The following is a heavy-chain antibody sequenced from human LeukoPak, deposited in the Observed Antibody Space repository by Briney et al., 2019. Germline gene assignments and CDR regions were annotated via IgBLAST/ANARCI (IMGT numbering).Heavy chain of an antibody. CDR2: IYSGGST. Sequence: PGGSLRLSCAASGFTVSSNYMSWVRQAPGKGLEWVSVIYSGGSTYYADSVKGRFTISRDNSKNTLYLQMNSLRARDKAVYYCTRSPLRMVREAYFDYGGQGTLVTVSS. CDR3: TRSPLRMVREAYFDY. D-gene: IGHD3-10*01. V-gene: IGHV3-53*01. J-gene: IGHJ4*02. CDR1: GFTVSSNY.